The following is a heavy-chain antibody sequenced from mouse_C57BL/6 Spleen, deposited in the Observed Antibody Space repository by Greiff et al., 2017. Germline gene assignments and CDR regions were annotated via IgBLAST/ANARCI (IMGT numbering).Heavy chain of an antibody. V-gene: IGHV1-50*01. D-gene: IGHD2-2*01. J-gene: IGHJ2*01. Sequence: QVQLQQPGAELVKPGASVKLSCKASGYTFTSYWMQWLKQRPGQGLEWIGEIDPSDSYTNYNQKFKGKATLTVDKSSSTAYMQLSSLTSEESSVDYCARSGAYGDDKVYYLDYWGQGTTLTVSS. CDR2: IDPSDSYT. CDR1: GYTFTSYW. CDR3: ARSGAYGDDKVYYLDY.